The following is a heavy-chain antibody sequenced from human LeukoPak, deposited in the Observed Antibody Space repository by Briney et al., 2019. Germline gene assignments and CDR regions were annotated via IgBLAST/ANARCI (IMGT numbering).Heavy chain of an antibody. J-gene: IGHJ4*02. CDR3: ARRYTGYGILDY. Sequence: GGSLRLSCVASGFTFSTYSMNWDRQAPGKGLEWVSYISDSSSYTDYADSVKGRFTISRDNSKNSLYLQMNSLRAEDTAVYYCARRYTGYGILDYWGQGTLVTVSS. D-gene: IGHD5-12*01. V-gene: IGHV3-21*05. CDR2: ISDSSSYT. CDR1: GFTFSTYS.